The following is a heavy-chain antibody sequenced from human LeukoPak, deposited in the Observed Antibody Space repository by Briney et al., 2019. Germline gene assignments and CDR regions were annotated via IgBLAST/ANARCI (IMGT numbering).Heavy chain of an antibody. CDR3: ARDEVIGFGESHYYYYGMDV. CDR1: GGTFSSYA. D-gene: IGHD3-10*01. CDR2: IIPILGIA. V-gene: IGHV1-69*04. J-gene: IGHJ6*02. Sequence: ASVKVSCKASGGTFSSYAISWVRQAPGQGLEWMGRIIPILGIANYAQKFQGRVTITADKSTSTAYMELSSLRSEDTAVYYCARDEVIGFGESHYYYYGMDVWGQGTTVTVSS.